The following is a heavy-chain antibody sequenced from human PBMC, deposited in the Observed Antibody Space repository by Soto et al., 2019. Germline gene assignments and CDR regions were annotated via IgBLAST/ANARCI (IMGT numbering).Heavy chain of an antibody. CDR3: ARVDFGGKSYYFDY. D-gene: IGHD2-21*01. J-gene: IGHJ4*02. Sequence: SLRMSFVASGLTFSDYGIHWVRQAPDKGLEWVAVVWFDGSIQYYGDSVKGRFTISRDNSNNTVDLQMNNLRAEDTAVYYCARVDFGGKSYYFDYWGQGTQVTVYS. CDR1: GLTFSDYG. CDR2: VWFDGSIQ. V-gene: IGHV3-33*01.